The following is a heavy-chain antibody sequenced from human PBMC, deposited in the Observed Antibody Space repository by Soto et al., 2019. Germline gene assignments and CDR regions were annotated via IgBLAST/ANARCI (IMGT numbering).Heavy chain of an antibody. CDR1: GCSISSYY. CDR3: AREGVRDYDFWSGYYRPTDAFDI. D-gene: IGHD3-3*01. J-gene: IGHJ3*02. CDR2: IYYSGST. Sequence: SETLSLTCTVSGCSISSYYWSWIRQPPGKGLEWIGYIYYSGSTNYNPSLKSRVTISVDTSKNQFSLKLSSVTAADTAVYYCAREGVRDYDFWSGYYRPTDAFDIWGQGTMVTVSS. V-gene: IGHV4-59*01.